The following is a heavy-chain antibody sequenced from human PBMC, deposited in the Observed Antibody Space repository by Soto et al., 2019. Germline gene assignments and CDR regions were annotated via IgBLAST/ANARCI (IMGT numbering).Heavy chain of an antibody. CDR3: ARGGSWYET. Sequence: DAGKFSCKASGSRFTAHFMHWVRQAPGQGLEWMGWINPNSGDTNYSPKFQGRVTMTRDTSTVTVYMELRSLTSHDTAVYYCARGGSWYETWGQGPRVTVSS. D-gene: IGHD6-13*01. J-gene: IGHJ5*02. V-gene: IGHV1-2*02. CDR2: INPNSGDT. CDR1: GSRFTAHF.